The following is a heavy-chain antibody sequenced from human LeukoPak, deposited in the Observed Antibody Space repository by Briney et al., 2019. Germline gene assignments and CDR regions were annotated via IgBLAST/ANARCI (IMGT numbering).Heavy chain of an antibody. CDR3: AKDSSSWYRFDY. CDR2: ISDDGSTK. V-gene: IGHV3-30*18. Sequence: GKSLRLSCEASGFTFSSCSMHWVRQAPGKGLEWVAVISDDGSTKYYADSVKGRFTISRDNSKNTLHLQMNSLRAEDTAVYYCAKDSSSWYRFDYWGQGTLVTVSS. J-gene: IGHJ4*02. CDR1: GFTFSSCS. D-gene: IGHD6-13*01.